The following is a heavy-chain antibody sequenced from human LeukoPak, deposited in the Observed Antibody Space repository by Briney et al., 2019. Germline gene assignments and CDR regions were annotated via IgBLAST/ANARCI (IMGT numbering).Heavy chain of an antibody. CDR3: VWGSAWYYFDY. CDR1: GGSISSSTYY. D-gene: IGHD6-19*01. J-gene: IGHJ4*02. CDR2: IYYSGRT. V-gene: IGHV4-39*02. Sequence: SETLSLTCTVSGGSISSSTYYWGWIRQPPGKGLEWIGNIYYSGRTYYNPCLKRRVTISVDTSKNHFSLKLSSVTAADTAVYYCVWGSAWYYFDYWGQGTLVTVSS.